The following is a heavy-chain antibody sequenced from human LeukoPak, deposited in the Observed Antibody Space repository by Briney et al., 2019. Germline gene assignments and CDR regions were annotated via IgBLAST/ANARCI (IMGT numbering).Heavy chain of an antibody. CDR3: ARDYSSGWYDWYFDL. CDR2: INPNSGGT. CDR1: GYTFTGYY. J-gene: IGHJ2*01. V-gene: IGHV1-2*06. Sequence: ASVKVSCKASGYTFTGYYMHWVRQAPGQGLEWMGRINPNSGGTNYAQKFQGRVTMTRETSISTAYMELSRLRSDDTAVYYCARDYSSGWYDWYFDLWGRGTLVTVSS. D-gene: IGHD6-19*01.